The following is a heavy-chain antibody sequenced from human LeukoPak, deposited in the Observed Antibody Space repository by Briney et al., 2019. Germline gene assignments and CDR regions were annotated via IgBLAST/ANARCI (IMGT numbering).Heavy chain of an antibody. Sequence: SETLSLTCAVYGGSFSGYYWSWIRQPPGKGLEWIGYIYYSRSPYYNPSLKSRVTISLDTSKNQFSLKLSSVTAADTAMYYCARYDSSGRTFDRWGQGTLVTVSS. CDR1: GGSFSGYY. CDR2: IYYSRSP. V-gene: IGHV4-59*08. CDR3: ARYDSSGRTFDR. J-gene: IGHJ4*02. D-gene: IGHD3-22*01.